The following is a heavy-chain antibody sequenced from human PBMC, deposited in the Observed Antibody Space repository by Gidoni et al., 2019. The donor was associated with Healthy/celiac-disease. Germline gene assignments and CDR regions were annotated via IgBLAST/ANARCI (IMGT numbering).Heavy chain of an antibody. CDR2: ISSNGGST. CDR3: ARGGITFGGAFDP. V-gene: IGHV3-64*01. CDR1: GFTFSSYA. J-gene: IGHJ5*02. D-gene: IGHD3-16*01. Sequence: EVQLVESGGGLVQPGGSLRLSCAASGFTFSSYAMHWVRQAPGKGLEYVSAISSNGGSTYYANSVKGRFTISRDNSKNTLYLQMGSLRAEDMAVYYCARGGITFGGAFDPWGQGTLVTVSS.